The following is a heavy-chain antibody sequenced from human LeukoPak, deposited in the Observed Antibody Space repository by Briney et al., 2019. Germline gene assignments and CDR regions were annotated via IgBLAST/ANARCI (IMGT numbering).Heavy chain of an antibody. J-gene: IGHJ4*02. Sequence: PGGSLRLSCAASGFTFSSYGMHWVRQAPGKGLEWVAFIRYDGSNKYYADSVKGRFTISRDNSKNTLYLQMNSLRAEDTAVYYCAKEEARYCSGGSCYPPAYRGQGTLVTVSS. D-gene: IGHD2-15*01. CDR1: GFTFSSYG. V-gene: IGHV3-30*02. CDR3: AKEEARYCSGGSCYPPAY. CDR2: IRYDGSNK.